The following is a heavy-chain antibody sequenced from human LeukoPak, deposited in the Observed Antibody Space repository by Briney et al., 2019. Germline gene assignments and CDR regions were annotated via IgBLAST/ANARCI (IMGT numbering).Heavy chain of an antibody. D-gene: IGHD3-3*01. Sequence: SETLSLTCTVSGYSISSGCYWGWIRQPPGKGLEWIGSIYHSGSTYYNPSLKSRVTISVDTSKNQFSLKLSSVTAADTAVYYCAREDYDFLEWLTWFDPWGQGTLVTVSS. CDR1: GYSISSGCY. V-gene: IGHV4-38-2*02. J-gene: IGHJ5*02. CDR3: AREDYDFLEWLTWFDP. CDR2: IYHSGST.